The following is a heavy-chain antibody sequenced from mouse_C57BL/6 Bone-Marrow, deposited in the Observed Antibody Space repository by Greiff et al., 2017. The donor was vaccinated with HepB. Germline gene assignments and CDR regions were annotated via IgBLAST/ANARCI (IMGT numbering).Heavy chain of an antibody. CDR3: ARKEPYYGSSYGAMDY. Sequence: QVQLQQSGPGLVQPSQSLSITCTVSGFSLTSYGVHWVRQSPGKGLEWLGVIWSGGSTDYNAAFISRLSISKDNSKSQVFFKMNSLQADDTAIYYCARKEPYYGSSYGAMDYWGQGTSVTVSS. V-gene: IGHV2-2*01. D-gene: IGHD1-1*01. J-gene: IGHJ4*01. CDR2: IWSGGST. CDR1: GFSLTSYG.